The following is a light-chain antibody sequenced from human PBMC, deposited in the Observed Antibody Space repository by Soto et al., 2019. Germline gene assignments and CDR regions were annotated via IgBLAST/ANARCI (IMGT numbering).Light chain of an antibody. Sequence: EIVMTQSPATLSVSPGERATLSCRASQSVSSNLAWYQQKPGQAPRLRIYGASTRATGIPARFSGSGSGPEFTLTISSLHSEAFAIYFCQQYNNWPPDRTFGQGTKVEIK. CDR2: GAS. CDR1: QSVSSN. J-gene: IGKJ1*01. V-gene: IGKV3-15*01. CDR3: QQYNNWPPDRT.